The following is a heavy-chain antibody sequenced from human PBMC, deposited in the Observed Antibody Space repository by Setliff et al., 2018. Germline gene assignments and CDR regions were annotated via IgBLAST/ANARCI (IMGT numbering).Heavy chain of an antibody. CDR2: IYTSGGT. D-gene: IGHD6-25*01. V-gene: IGHV4-4*08. CDR3: VGRDFSGGDS. Sequence: SETLSLTCAVYGGSFSDYYWTWIRQSPGKGLEWIGYIYTSGGTNYNPSLKSRVTISVDMSKNQFSLKLSSVIAADTAVYYCVGRDFSGGDSWGHGTLVTVSS. CDR1: GGSFSDYY. J-gene: IGHJ5*01.